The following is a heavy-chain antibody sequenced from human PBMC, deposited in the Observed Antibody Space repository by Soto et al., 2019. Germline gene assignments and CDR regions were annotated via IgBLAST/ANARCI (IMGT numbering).Heavy chain of an antibody. D-gene: IGHD2-15*01. CDR3: ARSQGGSSSLDIYYYYYYGMDV. Sequence: QVQLVQSGAEVKKPGSSVKVSCKAPGGTFSSYAISWVRQAPGQGLEWMGGIIPIFGTANYAQKCQGRVTITADESTSTGYMKLSSLRSEDTAVYYCARSQGGSSSLDIYYYYYYGMDVWGQGTTVTVSS. J-gene: IGHJ6*02. CDR2: IIPIFGTA. CDR1: GGTFSSYA. V-gene: IGHV1-69*01.